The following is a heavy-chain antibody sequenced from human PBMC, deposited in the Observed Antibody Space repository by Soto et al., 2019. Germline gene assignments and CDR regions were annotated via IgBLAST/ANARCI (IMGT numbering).Heavy chain of an antibody. CDR3: TTVDAVVLN. D-gene: IGHD6-19*01. J-gene: IGHJ4*02. CDR2: IKRNIDGGTT. V-gene: IGHV3-15*01. CDR1: GFTFNNPW. Sequence: EVQLVESGGGLVKPGGSLRPSCAASGFTFNNPWMGWVRQAPGGGLEGVGRIKRNIDGGTTDYAAPVKGRFAISGDDSNSILYLQMNSLKSEDTAVYYCTTVDAVVLNWGQGILVTVSS.